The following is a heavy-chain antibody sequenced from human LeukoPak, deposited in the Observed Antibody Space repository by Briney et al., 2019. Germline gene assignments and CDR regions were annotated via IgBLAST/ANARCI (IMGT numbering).Heavy chain of an antibody. CDR3: ARVGYSSGWIDY. CDR1: GGSISSGGYY. J-gene: IGHJ4*02. Sequence: PSETLSLTCTVSGGSISSGGYYWSWIRQPPGKGLEWIGYIYHSGSTYYNPSLKSRVTISVDRSKNQFSLKLSSVTAADTAVYYCARVGYSSGWIDYWGQGTLVTVSS. V-gene: IGHV4-30-2*01. CDR2: IYHSGST. D-gene: IGHD6-19*01.